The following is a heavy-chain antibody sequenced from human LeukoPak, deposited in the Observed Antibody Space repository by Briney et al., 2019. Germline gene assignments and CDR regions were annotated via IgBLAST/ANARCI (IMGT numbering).Heavy chain of an antibody. V-gene: IGHV3-30*18. CDR1: GFTFSSYG. CDR2: ISYDGSNK. J-gene: IGHJ4*02. D-gene: IGHD1-26*01. CDR3: AKDPGEGSYLYYFDY. Sequence: PGGSLRLSCAASGFTFSSYGMHWVRQAPGKGLEWVAVISYDGSNKYYADSVKGRFTISRDNSKNTLYLQMNSLRAEDTAVYYCAKDPGEGSYLYYFDYWGQGTLVTVSA.